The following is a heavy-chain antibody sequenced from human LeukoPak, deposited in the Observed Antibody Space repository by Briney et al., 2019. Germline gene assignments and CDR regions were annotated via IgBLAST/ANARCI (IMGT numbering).Heavy chain of an antibody. J-gene: IGHJ4*02. D-gene: IGHD5-12*01. CDR2: TSFDESTK. V-gene: IGHV3-30-3*01. Sequence: GRSLRLSCAASGFIFRDYVMNWVRQAPGKGLEWVAVTSFDESTKHYADSVQGRFTISRDNSKNTLYLQMNSLRAEDTAVYFCARDAGWLRSFDYWGQGTLVTVSS. CDR1: GFIFRDYV. CDR3: ARDAGWLRSFDY.